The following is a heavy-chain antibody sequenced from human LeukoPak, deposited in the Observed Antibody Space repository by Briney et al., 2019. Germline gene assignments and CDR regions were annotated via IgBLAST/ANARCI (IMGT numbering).Heavy chain of an antibody. Sequence: HGESLKISCKRPGYSFTNYWIGWLRQMPGKGLEWMGIIYPGDSDTRYSPSFQGQVTIPANKSISTAYLQWSGLKASYTAMYYCARLASNCFDPWGQGTLVTVSS. V-gene: IGHV5-51*01. CDR3: ARLASNCFDP. CDR1: GYSFTNYW. CDR2: IYPGDSDT. J-gene: IGHJ5*02.